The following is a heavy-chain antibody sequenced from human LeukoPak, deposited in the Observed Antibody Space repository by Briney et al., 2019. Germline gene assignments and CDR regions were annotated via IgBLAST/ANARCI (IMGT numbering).Heavy chain of an antibody. CDR1: GYTFTSYA. D-gene: IGHD2-2*01. Sequence: GASVKVSCKASGYTFTSYAMHWVRQAPGQRLEWMGWINAGNGNTKYSQKFQGRVTITRDTSASTAYMELSSLRSEDTAVYYCARACSSTSCYPGYYGMDVWGQGTTVTVSS. V-gene: IGHV1-3*01. CDR3: ARACSSTSCYPGYYGMDV. J-gene: IGHJ6*02. CDR2: INAGNGNT.